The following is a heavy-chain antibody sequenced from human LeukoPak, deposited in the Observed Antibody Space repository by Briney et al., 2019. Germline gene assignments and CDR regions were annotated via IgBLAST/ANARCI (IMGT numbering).Heavy chain of an antibody. CDR1: GASISSYY. V-gene: IGHV4-59*01. J-gene: IGHJ6*03. CDR3: ARAGAPYGSGNYYTSDV. CDR2: IHHSGAG. D-gene: IGHD3-10*01. Sequence: SETLSLTCTVSGASISSYYWSWIRQPPGKGLEWIGYIHHSGAGNYNPSLKSRVTISVDTSKKQFSLKVSSVTPSDTAVYYCARAGAPYGSGNYYTSDVGGKGTTVTVS.